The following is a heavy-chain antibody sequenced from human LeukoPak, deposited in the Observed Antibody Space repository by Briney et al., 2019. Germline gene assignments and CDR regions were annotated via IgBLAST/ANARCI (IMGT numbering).Heavy chain of an antibody. CDR2: IKQDGSEK. CDR1: GFTFSRYW. D-gene: IGHD2-21*02. V-gene: IGHV3-7*01. J-gene: IGHJ4*02. CDR3: ARGSRGLDDSDYFDY. Sequence: GGYLRLSCAASGFTFSRYWMSWVRQAPGRGLEWVANIKQDGSEKYYVDSVRGRITISRDNAKNSLYLQMNSLRAEDTAVYYCARGSRGLDDSDYFDYWGQGTLVTVSS.